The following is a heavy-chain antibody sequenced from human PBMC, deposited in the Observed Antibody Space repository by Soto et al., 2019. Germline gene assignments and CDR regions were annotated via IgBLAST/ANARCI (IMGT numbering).Heavy chain of an antibody. CDR1: GYIFSTHS. V-gene: IGHV1-3*01. J-gene: IGHJ6*02. CDR3: ARGKGMEENYYYYGMDV. CDR2: INGGNGNT. D-gene: IGHD1-1*01. Sequence: SCKASGYIFSTHSMHWVRQAPGQGLEWMGWINGGNGNTKYSQKFRDRVTITRDASASTGYMELSSLRSEDTAVYYCARGKGMEENYYYYGMDVWGQGTTVTVSS.